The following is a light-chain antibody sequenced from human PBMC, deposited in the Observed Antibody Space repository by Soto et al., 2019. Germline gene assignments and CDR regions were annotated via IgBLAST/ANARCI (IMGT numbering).Light chain of an antibody. CDR2: GAS. Sequence: EIVMTQSPGTLSVSPGERAILSCRASQSISTNLAWYQQKPGQAPRLLIYGASTRAIGIPARFSGSGSWTDFTLTISSLQSEDSAVYYCQQYHNWPPATFGQGTRLEIK. CDR1: QSISTN. V-gene: IGKV3-15*01. J-gene: IGKJ5*01. CDR3: QQYHNWPPAT.